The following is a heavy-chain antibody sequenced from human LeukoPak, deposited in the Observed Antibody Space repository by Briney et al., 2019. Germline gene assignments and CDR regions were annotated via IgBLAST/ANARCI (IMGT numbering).Heavy chain of an antibody. D-gene: IGHD1-26*01. CDR3: GRGGGVGGGYYPFDF. J-gene: IGHJ4*02. CDR2: ISGSGGST. CDR1: GFTFSSYA. V-gene: IGHV3-23*01. Sequence: GGSLRLSCAASGFTFSSYAMSWVRQAPGKGLEWVSAISGSGGSTYYADSVKGRFTISRDNSKNTLYLQMNSLRADDTAVYYCGRGGGVGGGYYPFDFWGQGTLVTVSS.